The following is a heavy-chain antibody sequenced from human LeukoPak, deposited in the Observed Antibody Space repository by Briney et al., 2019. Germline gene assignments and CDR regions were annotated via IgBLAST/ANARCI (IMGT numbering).Heavy chain of an antibody. CDR2: IYPDDSDT. V-gene: IGHV5-51*01. D-gene: IGHD3-22*01. CDR1: GYTFSTYW. CDR3: ARTYYYDSSGYRPDS. J-gene: IGHJ4*02. Sequence: GESLKISCKGSGYTFSTYWIGWVRQMPGKGLEWMGSIYPDDSDTRYSPSFQGQVTISADKIISTAYLQWSSLKASDTAMYYCARTYYYDSSGYRPDSWGQGTLVTVSS.